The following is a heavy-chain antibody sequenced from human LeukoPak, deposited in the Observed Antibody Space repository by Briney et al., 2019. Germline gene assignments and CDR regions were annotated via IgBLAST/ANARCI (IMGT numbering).Heavy chain of an antibody. CDR3: ARDQGYCSSTSSYRYYHYMDV. CDR2: INPNSGGT. D-gene: IGHD2-2*01. J-gene: IGHJ6*03. CDR1: GYTFTGYY. Sequence: GASVKVSCKASGYTFTGYYMHWVRQAPGQGLEWMGRINPNSGGTNYAQKFQGRVTMTRDTSISTAYMELSRLRSDDTAVYYCARDQGYCSSTSSYRYYHYMDVWGKGTTVTVSS. V-gene: IGHV1-2*06.